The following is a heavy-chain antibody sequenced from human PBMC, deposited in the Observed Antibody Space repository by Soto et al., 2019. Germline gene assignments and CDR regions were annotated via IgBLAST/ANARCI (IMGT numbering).Heavy chain of an antibody. V-gene: IGHV3-30-3*01. CDR3: LRDYSGWFDF. J-gene: IGHJ5*01. Sequence: QVQLVESGGGVVQPGRSLRLSCAASGFTFSSYPIHWVRQAPGKGLEWVGSVSYDGTSEDFADSLRGRFTLSRDNSKNMLWLQMNSLRSEDTAVYYCLRDYSGWFDFWGQGTLVTVSS. CDR2: VSYDGTSE. CDR1: GFTFSSYP. D-gene: IGHD3-10*01.